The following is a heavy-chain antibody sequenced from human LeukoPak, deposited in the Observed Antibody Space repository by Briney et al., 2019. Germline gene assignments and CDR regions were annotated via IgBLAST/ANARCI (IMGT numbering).Heavy chain of an antibody. V-gene: IGHV3-74*01. D-gene: IGHD7-27*01. J-gene: IGHJ6*02. CDR2: INHDGTGT. CDR1: GFTFSNFW. Sequence: PGGSLRLSCAASGFTFSNFWMHWVRQVPGKGLVWVSGINHDGTGTYYADSVKGRFTISRDNAKNTVYLQMSGLRAEDTAVYYCARDSLINWGPGYYYYGMDVWGQGTTVTVSS. CDR3: ARDSLINWGPGYYYYGMDV.